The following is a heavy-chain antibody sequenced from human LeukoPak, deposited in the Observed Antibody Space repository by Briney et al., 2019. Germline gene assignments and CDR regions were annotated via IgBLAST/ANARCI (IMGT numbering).Heavy chain of an antibody. CDR2: ISAYNGNT. Sequence: EASVKVSCKASGGTFSSYTISWVRQAPGQGLEWMGWISAYNGNTNYAQKLQGRVTMTTDTSTSTAYMELRSLRSDDTAVYYCARFFGELFSDYWGQGTLVTVSS. D-gene: IGHD3-10*01. CDR3: ARFFGELFSDY. J-gene: IGHJ4*02. V-gene: IGHV1-18*01. CDR1: GGTFSSYT.